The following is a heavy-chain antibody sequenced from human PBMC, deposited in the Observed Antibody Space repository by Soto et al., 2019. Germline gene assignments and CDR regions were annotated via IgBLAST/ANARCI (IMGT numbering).Heavy chain of an antibody. CDR1: GYTFTSYY. J-gene: IGHJ3*02. V-gene: IGHV1-46*01. D-gene: IGHD6-25*01. CDR2: INPSGGST. CDR3: ARVIWSSTAGPGAAFDI. Sequence: ASVTVSCKDCGYTFTSYYMHWVRQAPGQGLEWMGIINPSGGSTSYAQQVQGRVTMTRDTSTSTVYMELSSLRSEDTAVYYCARVIWSSTAGPGAAFDIWGQGTMVTVSS.